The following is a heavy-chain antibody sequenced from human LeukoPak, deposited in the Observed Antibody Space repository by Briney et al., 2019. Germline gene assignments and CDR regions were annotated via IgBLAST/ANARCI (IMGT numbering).Heavy chain of an antibody. V-gene: IGHV3-7*03. Sequence: PGGSLRLYCAASGFMFSSNWMSWVCLAPGKGLEWVANIKEDGTETYYVDSVKGRFTISRDNAKNSLYLQMNSLRVEDTAVYYCAKEGRSLQTYWGQGTLVTVSS. D-gene: IGHD5-24*01. CDR1: GFMFSSNW. CDR3: AKEGRSLQTY. J-gene: IGHJ4*02. CDR2: IKEDGTET.